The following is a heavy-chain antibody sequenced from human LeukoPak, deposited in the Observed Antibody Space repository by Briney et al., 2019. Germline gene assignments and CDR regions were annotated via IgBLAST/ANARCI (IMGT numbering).Heavy chain of an antibody. Sequence: SQTLSLTCANSGDSVSSNSAAWNWLRQSPSRGLEWLGRTYYRSKWYNDYAVSVKSRITINPDTSKNQFSLQLNSVTPEDTAVYYCARESIFGVVISGRIPRNYYYYMDVWGKGTTVTVSS. J-gene: IGHJ6*03. CDR3: ARESIFGVVISGRIPRNYYYYMDV. V-gene: IGHV6-1*01. CDR2: TYYRSKWYN. CDR1: GDSVSSNSAA. D-gene: IGHD3-3*01.